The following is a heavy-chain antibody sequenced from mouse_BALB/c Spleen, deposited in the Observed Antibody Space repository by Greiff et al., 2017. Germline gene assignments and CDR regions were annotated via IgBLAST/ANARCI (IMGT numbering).Heavy chain of an antibody. CDR2: ISSGSSTI. V-gene: IGHV5-17*02. CDR3: ARSKELGYFDY. J-gene: IGHJ2*01. CDR1: GFTFSSFG. D-gene: IGHD4-1*01. Sequence: EVNVVESGGGLVQPGGSRKLSCAASGFTFSSFGMHWVRQAPEKGLEWVAYISSGSSTIYYADTVKGRFTISRDNPKNTLFLQMTSLRSEDTAMYYCARSKELGYFDYWGQGTTLTVSS.